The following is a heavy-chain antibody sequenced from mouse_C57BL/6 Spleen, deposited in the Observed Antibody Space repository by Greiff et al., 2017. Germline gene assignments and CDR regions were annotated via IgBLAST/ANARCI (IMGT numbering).Heavy chain of an antibody. V-gene: IGHV1-61*01. J-gene: IGHJ3*01. Sequence: VQLQQPGAELVRPGSSVKLSCKASGYTFTSYWMDWVKQRPGQGLEWIGNIYPSDSETHYNQKFKDKATLTVDKSSSTAYMQLSSLTSEDSAVYYCARNFDYDGRFAYWGQGTLVTVSA. D-gene: IGHD2-4*01. CDR1: GYTFTSYW. CDR3: ARNFDYDGRFAY. CDR2: IYPSDSET.